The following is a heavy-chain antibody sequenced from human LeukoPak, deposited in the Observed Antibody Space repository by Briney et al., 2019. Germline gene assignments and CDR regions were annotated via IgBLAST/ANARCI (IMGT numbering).Heavy chain of an antibody. CDR1: GGTFSSYA. V-gene: IGHV1-69*04. CDR2: IIPILGIA. CDR3: ARSTGYSSSWYGRHLSNPTTIFDY. D-gene: IGHD6-13*01. Sequence: ASVKVSCKASGGTFSSYAISWVRQAPGQGLEWMGRIIPILGIANYAQKFQGRVTITADKSTSTAYMELSSLRSEDTAVYYCARSTGYSSSWYGRHLSNPTTIFDYWGQGTLVTVSS. J-gene: IGHJ4*02.